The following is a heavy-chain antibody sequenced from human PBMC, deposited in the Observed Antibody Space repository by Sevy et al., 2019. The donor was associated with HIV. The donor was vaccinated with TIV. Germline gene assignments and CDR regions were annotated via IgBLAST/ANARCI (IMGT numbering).Heavy chain of an antibody. J-gene: IGHJ6*02. CDR3: AGERTYYYDSSGSDYGYYGMDV. Sequence: GGSLRLSCAASGFTFSSYAMSWVRQAPGKGLEWVSAISGSGGSTYYADSVKGRFTISRDNSKNTLYLQMNSLRAEDTAVYYCAGERTYYYDSSGSDYGYYGMDVWGQGATVTVSS. V-gene: IGHV3-23*01. D-gene: IGHD3-22*01. CDR2: ISGSGGST. CDR1: GFTFSSYA.